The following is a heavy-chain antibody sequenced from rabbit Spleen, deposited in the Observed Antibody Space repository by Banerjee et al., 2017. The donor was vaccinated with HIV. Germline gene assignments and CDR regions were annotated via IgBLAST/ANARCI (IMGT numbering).Heavy chain of an antibody. CDR2: IYTDGSGDT. CDR3: ARETSSGWGIVSFYFTL. J-gene: IGHJ4*01. Sequence: QSLEESGGDLVKPGASLTLTCTASGFSFSSRHYMCWVRQAPGKGLEWIACIYTDGSGDTYAASWAKGRFTISKTSSTTVTLQMTSLTAADTATYFCARETSSGWGIVSFYFTLWGPGTLVTVS. CDR1: GFSFSSRHY. V-gene: IGHV1S40*01. D-gene: IGHD4-1*01.